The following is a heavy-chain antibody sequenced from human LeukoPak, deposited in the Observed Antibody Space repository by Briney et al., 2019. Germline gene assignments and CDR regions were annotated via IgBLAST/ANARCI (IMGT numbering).Heavy chain of an antibody. D-gene: IGHD2-2*01. CDR3: AKDRVVVPASSSDY. Sequence: PGGSLRLSCAASGFTFSSYGMRWVRQAPGKGLEWVSAISGSGGSTYYADSVKGRFTISRDNSKNTLYLHMNSLRAEDTAVFYCAKDRVVVPASSSDYWGQGTLVTVSS. CDR1: GFTFSSYG. CDR2: ISGSGGST. J-gene: IGHJ4*02. V-gene: IGHV3-23*01.